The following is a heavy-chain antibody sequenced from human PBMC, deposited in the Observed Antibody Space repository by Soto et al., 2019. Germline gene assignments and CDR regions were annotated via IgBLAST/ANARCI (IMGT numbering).Heavy chain of an antibody. D-gene: IGHD6-13*01. CDR1: GGSISSSNYY. CDR3: ARQTLYSSTSSPYTFDI. V-gene: IGHV4-39*01. Sequence: QLQLQESGPGLVKPSETLSLTCTVSGGSISSSNYYWAWMRQPPGQGLGWIGTVYYSGTTYYNPSLKSRVTISVDTSKNQFSLRLSSVTAADTTVYYCARQTLYSSTSSPYTFDIWGQGTMVTVSS. J-gene: IGHJ3*02. CDR2: VYYSGTT.